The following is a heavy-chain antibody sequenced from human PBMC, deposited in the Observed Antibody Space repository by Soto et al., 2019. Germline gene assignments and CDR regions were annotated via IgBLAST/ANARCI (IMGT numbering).Heavy chain of an antibody. CDR2: IYYSGNT. Sequence: SETLSLTCTVSGGSISSYYWSWIRQALGRGLEWIGYIYYSGNTNYNPSLKSRVTMSVDTPKNQFSLKLSSVTAADTAVYYCVREGAGSGATFDHWGRGTLVTVSS. CDR1: GGSISSYY. J-gene: IGHJ4*02. V-gene: IGHV4-59*01. CDR3: VREGAGSGATFDH. D-gene: IGHD2-15*01.